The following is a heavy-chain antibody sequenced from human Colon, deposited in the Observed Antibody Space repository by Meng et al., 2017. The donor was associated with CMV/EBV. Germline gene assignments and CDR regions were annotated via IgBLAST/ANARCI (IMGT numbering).Heavy chain of an antibody. J-gene: IGHJ4*02. CDR2: ISSPGTYT. D-gene: IGHD1-20*01. V-gene: IGHV3-21*01. CDR3: VREGYDWNVPSFFYY. CDR1: GIILGDYV. Sequence: GGSLRLSCAASGIILGDYVMHWVRQAPGKGLEWVSSISSPGTYTHYADSVKGRFTISRDNAKNSLYLQMSTVRAEDTAVYYCVREGYDWNVPSFFYYWGQGAQVTVSS.